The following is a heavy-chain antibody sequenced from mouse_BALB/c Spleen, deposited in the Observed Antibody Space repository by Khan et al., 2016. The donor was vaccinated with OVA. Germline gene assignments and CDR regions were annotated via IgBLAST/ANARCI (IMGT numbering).Heavy chain of an antibody. V-gene: IGHV2-6-1*01. CDR3: VRQPYYHYYLMDY. CDR2: IWSDGST. D-gene: IGHD2-10*01. Sequence: VELVESGPGLVAPSQSLSITCTISGFSLTNYGVHWVRQPPGKGLEWLVVIWSDGSTTYNSALKSRLSISKDNSKSQDFLKMNSLQTDDTAMYYCVRQPYYHYYLMDYWGQGTSVTVSS. J-gene: IGHJ4*01. CDR1: GFSLTNYG.